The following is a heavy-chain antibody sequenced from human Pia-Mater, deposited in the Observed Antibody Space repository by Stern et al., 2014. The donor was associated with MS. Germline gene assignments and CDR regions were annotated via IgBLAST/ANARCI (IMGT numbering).Heavy chain of an antibody. J-gene: IGHJ6*02. D-gene: IGHD3-16*01. Sequence: QVQLVQSGSQVRKPGASVKVSCQASGYTFINYDIFWVRQATGQGLEWMGWMNPNNANTGHAQKFQGRVTMTRNNSISTAYMELSGLRSDDTAVYYCVRGGLSYGYGLDAWGQGTAVIVSS. CDR2: MNPNNANT. V-gene: IGHV1-8*01. CDR1: GYTFINYD. CDR3: VRGGLSYGYGLDA.